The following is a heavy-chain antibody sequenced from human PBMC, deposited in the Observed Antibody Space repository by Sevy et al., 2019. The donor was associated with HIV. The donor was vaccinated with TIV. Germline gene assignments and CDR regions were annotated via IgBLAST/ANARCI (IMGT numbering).Heavy chain of an antibody. CDR2: IYHSGST. D-gene: IGHD2-2*01. Sequence: SETLSLTCAVSGYSISSGYYWGWIRQPPGKGLEWIGSIYHSGSTYYNPSLKSRVTISVDTSKNQFSLKLSSVTAADTAVYYCARYIIVVVPAAFGWFDPWGQGTLVTVSS. J-gene: IGHJ5*02. V-gene: IGHV4-38-2*01. CDR1: GYSISSGYY. CDR3: ARYIIVVVPAAFGWFDP.